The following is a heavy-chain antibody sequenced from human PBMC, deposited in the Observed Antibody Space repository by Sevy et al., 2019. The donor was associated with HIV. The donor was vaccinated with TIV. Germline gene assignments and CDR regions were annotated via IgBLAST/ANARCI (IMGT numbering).Heavy chain of an antibody. CDR2: IIPIFGTA. CDR1: GGTFSSYA. J-gene: IGHJ6*02. Sequence: ASVKVSCKASGGTFSSYAISWVRQAPGQGLEWMGGIIPIFGTANYAQKFQGRVTITADESTSTAYMELSSLRSEDTAVYYGARGEPLPAAYYYYYGMDVWGQGTTVTVSS. CDR3: ARGEPLPAAYYYYYGMDV. V-gene: IGHV1-69*13. D-gene: IGHD2-2*01.